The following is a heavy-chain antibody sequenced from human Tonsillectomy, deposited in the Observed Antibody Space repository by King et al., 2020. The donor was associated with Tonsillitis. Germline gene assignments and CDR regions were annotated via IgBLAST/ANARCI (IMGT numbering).Heavy chain of an antibody. CDR3: AKDLYNSGDFRPASWDIDC. V-gene: IGHV3-30*02. D-gene: IGHD4-17*01. Sequence: QLVQSGGGVVQPGGSLRLSCAATGFSFSSYGMHWVRQAPGTGLEWVAFIRYDGSNKYYADSVKGRFTISRETSKHTLYLQMNSLRAEDTAIYYCAKDLYNSGDFRPASWDIDCWGQGTLVTVSS. CDR1: GFSFSSYG. CDR2: IRYDGSNK. J-gene: IGHJ4*02.